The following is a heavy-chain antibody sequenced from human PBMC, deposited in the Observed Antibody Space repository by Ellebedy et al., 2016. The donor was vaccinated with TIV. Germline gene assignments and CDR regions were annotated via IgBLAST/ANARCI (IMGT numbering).Heavy chain of an antibody. J-gene: IGHJ6*02. Sequence: GESLKISXAASGFTFSDYYMSWIRQAPGKGLEWVSYISSSGSTIYYADSVKGRFTISRDNAKNSLYLQMNSLRAEDTAVYYCARVPVSGGYYYGMDVWGQGTTVTVSS. CDR2: ISSSGSTI. D-gene: IGHD3-16*01. CDR3: ARVPVSGGYYYGMDV. V-gene: IGHV3-11*01. CDR1: GFTFSDYY.